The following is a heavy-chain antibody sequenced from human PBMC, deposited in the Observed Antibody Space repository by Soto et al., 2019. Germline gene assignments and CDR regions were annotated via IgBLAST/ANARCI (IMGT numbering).Heavy chain of an antibody. CDR1: GYTFTSYD. J-gene: IGHJ6*02. Sequence: GASVKVSCKASGYTFTSYDINWVRQATGQGLEWMGWMSPNSGNTGYAQKFQGRVTMTRKTSISTAYMELSSLRSEDTAVYYCARGPYYDFWSGYYTLYYYYYGMDVWGQGTTVTVSS. D-gene: IGHD3-3*01. CDR2: MSPNSGNT. V-gene: IGHV1-8*01. CDR3: ARGPYYDFWSGYYTLYYYYYGMDV.